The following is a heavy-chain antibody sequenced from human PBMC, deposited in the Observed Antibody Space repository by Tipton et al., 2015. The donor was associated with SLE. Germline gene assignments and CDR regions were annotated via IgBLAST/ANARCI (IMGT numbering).Heavy chain of an antibody. CDR2: IYYSGST. CDR3: ARGKYGGGLDY. Sequence: LRLSCTVSGGSISSSSYYWGWIRQPPGKGLEWIGYIYYSGSTNYNPSLKSRVTISVDTSKNQFSLKLSSVTAADTAVYYCARGKYGGGLDYWGQGTLVTVSS. V-gene: IGHV4-39*07. J-gene: IGHJ4*02. CDR1: GGSISSSSYY. D-gene: IGHD4-23*01.